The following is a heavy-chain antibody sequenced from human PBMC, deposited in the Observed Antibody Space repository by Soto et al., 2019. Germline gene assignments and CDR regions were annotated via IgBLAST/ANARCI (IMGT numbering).Heavy chain of an antibody. J-gene: IGHJ4*02. CDR3: PRGFSAGKGSPPDF. V-gene: IGHV3-23*01. CDR2: ISGSGGST. Sequence: PGGSLRLSCAASGFTFSSFAMSWVRQAPGKGLDWVSAISGSGGSTYSADSVKGRFTISRDNSKNTLYLQMSSLRAEDTAVYYCPRGFSAGKGSPPDFSGPGSLV. CDR1: GFTFSSFA. D-gene: IGHD6-13*01.